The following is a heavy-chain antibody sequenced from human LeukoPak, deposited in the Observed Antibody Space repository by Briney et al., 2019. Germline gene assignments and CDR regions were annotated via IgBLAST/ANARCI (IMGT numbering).Heavy chain of an antibody. CDR3: AASRVVTHFDY. D-gene: IGHD3-3*01. CDR1: GFTFSSYW. J-gene: IGHJ4*02. V-gene: IGHV3-7*01. Sequence: PGGSLRLSCAASGFTFSSYWMSWVRLAPGKGLEWVANIKQDGSEKYYVDSVKGRFTISRDNAKNSLYLQMNSLRAEDTAVYYCAASRVVTHFDYWGQGTLVTVSS. CDR2: IKQDGSEK.